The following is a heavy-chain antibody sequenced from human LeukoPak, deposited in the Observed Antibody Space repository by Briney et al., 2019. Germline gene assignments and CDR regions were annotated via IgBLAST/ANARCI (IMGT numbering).Heavy chain of an antibody. V-gene: IGHV4-59*01. D-gene: IGHD3-22*01. CDR2: IYYSGST. CDR1: GGSISSYY. Sequence: SETLSLTCTVSGGSISSYYWSWIRQPPGKGLEWIGYIYYSGSTNYNPSLKSRVTISVDTSNNQFSLKLSSVTAADTAVYYCARDTSGYRRGSFDYWGQGTLVTVS. CDR3: ARDTSGYRRGSFDY. J-gene: IGHJ4*02.